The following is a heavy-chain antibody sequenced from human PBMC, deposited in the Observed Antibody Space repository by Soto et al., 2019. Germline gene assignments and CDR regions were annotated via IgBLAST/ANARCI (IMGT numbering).Heavy chain of an antibody. CDR3: AKDAAAAGTFDS. J-gene: IGHJ5*01. D-gene: IGHD6-13*01. CDR1: GFTFSSYA. V-gene: IGHV3-30*18. Sequence: QVQLVESGGGVVQPGRSLRLSCAASGFTFSSYAMQWVRQAPGKGLEWVGVVSSDGSYQYYGDSVRDRFTISRDNSKNTVYLQMNSLRADDAAVDYCAKDAAAAGTFDSWGQGTLVTVSS. CDR2: VSSDGSYQ.